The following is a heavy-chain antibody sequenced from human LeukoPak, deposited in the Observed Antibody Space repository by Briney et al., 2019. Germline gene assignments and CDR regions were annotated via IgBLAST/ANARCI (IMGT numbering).Heavy chain of an antibody. D-gene: IGHD5-12*01. CDR1: GGSFSDYY. CDR2: INHSGST. Sequence: SSETLSLTCAVYGGSFSDYYWSWIRQPPGKGLEWIGEINHSGSTNYNPSLKSRVTISVDTSKSQFSLKLRSVTAADTAVYYCASLLNVAGYSSHDSDYWGQGTLVTVSS. CDR3: ASLLNVAGYSSHDSDY. V-gene: IGHV4-34*01. J-gene: IGHJ4*02.